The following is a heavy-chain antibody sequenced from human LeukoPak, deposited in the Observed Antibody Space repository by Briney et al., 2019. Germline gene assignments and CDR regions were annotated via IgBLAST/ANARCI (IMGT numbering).Heavy chain of an antibody. Sequence: PGRSLRLSCAASGFTFSDYTMNWVRQAPGKGLEWVSSISSGGTYKYYADSVKGRFTISRDNAQNPLYLQMNSLRAEDSSVYYCARPTTVTTISADAFDIWGQGTMVTVSS. J-gene: IGHJ3*02. CDR3: ARPTTVTTISADAFDI. CDR1: GFTFSDYT. D-gene: IGHD4-17*01. CDR2: ISSGGTYK. V-gene: IGHV3-21*01.